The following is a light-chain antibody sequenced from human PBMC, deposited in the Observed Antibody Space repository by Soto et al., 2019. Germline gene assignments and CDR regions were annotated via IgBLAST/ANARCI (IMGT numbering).Light chain of an antibody. V-gene: IGKV3-15*01. CDR1: QTVSSK. CDR3: QQYNNWPPT. J-gene: IGKJ1*01. CDR2: GAS. Sequence: EIVMTQSPASLSVSPVERATLSFRASQTVSSKLAWYQQKPGQAPRLLIYGASTRATGIPARFSGSGSGTEFTLTISSLQSEDFAVYSCQQYNNWPPTFGQGTKVDIK.